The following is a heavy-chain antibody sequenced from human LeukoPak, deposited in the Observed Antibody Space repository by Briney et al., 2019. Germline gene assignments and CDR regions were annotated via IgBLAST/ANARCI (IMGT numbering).Heavy chain of an antibody. V-gene: IGHV3-33*08. CDR2: IWYDGSKR. J-gene: IGHJ4*02. CDR3: ARDPASSFDY. D-gene: IGHD2-15*01. Sequence: PGGSLRLSCAASGFTFSSYSMNWVRQAPGKGLERVAVIWYDGSKRYYADSVKGRFTISRDDSKNTLYLQMNSLRDEDTAVYYCARDPASSFDYWGQGTLVTVSS. CDR1: GFTFSSYS.